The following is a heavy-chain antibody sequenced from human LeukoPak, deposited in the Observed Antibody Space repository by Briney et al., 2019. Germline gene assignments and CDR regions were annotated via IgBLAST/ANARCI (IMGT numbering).Heavy chain of an antibody. J-gene: IGHJ6*02. CDR3: ARDSAYCSGGSCYYYYYGMDV. D-gene: IGHD2-15*01. V-gene: IGHV3-30*04. Sequence: HTGRSLRLSCAASGFTFSSYAMHWVRQAPGKGLEWVAVISYDGSNKYYADSVKGRFTISRDNSKITLYLQMNSLRAEDTAVYYCARDSAYCSGGSCYYYYYGMDVWGQGTTVTVSS. CDR2: ISYDGSNK. CDR1: GFTFSSYA.